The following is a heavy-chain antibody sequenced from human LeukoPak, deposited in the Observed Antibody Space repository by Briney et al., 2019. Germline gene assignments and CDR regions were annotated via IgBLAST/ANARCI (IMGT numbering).Heavy chain of an antibody. CDR1: GYSFSSNSAA. Sequence: SQTVSLTCAISGYSFSSNSAAWNWVRQSPSRGLEWLGRTYYRSKWSKNYAVSVKSRITINPDTSKNQFSLQLNSVTPEDTAVYYCARGDQAFDIWGQGTMVTVSS. CDR3: ARGDQAFDI. CDR2: TYYRSKWSK. V-gene: IGHV6-1*01. J-gene: IGHJ3*02. D-gene: IGHD3-16*01.